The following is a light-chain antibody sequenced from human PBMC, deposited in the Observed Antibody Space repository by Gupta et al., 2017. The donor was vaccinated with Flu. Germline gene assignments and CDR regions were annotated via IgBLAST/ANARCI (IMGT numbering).Light chain of an antibody. CDR3: QQRSDLPMYT. V-gene: IGKV3-11*01. CDR2: DAS. Sequence: EVVLTQSPATLSLSPGERAVLSCRASQSVRPSLAWYQQKPGQAPSLLMCDASRRDAGIEARFSGSGCGKDVTLTISTREQEDFAVYYCQQRSDLPMYTFGQGTKLEIK. J-gene: IGKJ2*01. CDR1: QSVRPS.